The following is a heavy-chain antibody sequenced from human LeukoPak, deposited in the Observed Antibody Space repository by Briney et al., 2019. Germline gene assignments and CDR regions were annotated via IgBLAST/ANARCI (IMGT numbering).Heavy chain of an antibody. V-gene: IGHV3-30*18. D-gene: IGHD3-16*02. J-gene: IGHJ4*02. CDR2: ISYDGSNK. Sequence: PGGSLRLSCAASGFTFSSYGMHWVRQAPGKGLEWVAVISYDGSNKYYADSVKGRFTISRDNSKNTLYLQMNSLRAEDTAVYYCAKGPNYDYVWGSYRPGDYFDYWGQGTLVTVSS. CDR1: GFTFSSYG. CDR3: AKGPNYDYVWGSYRPGDYFDY.